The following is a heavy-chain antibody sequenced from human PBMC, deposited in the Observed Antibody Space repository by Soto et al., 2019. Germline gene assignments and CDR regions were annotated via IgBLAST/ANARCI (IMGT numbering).Heavy chain of an antibody. CDR2: FDPEDGET. CDR3: ATAGPRFGVVINGYWFGP. D-gene: IGHD3-3*01. J-gene: IGHJ5*02. CDR1: GYTLTELS. Sequence: ASVKVSCKVSGYTLTELSMHWVRQAPGKGLEWMGGFDPEDGETIYAQKFQGRVTMTEDTSTDTAYMELSSLRSEDTAVYYCATAGPRFGVVINGYWFGPWGQRTLVTVSS. V-gene: IGHV1-24*01.